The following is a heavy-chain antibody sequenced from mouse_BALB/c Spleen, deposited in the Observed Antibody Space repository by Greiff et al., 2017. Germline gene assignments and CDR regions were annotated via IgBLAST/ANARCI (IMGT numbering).Heavy chain of an antibody. CDR3: ASLGYYFDY. CDR1: GVDFSRYW. D-gene: IGHD2-14*01. V-gene: IGHV4-1*02. Sequence: PASGVDFSRYWMSWVRQAPGKGLEWIGEINPDSSTINYTPSLKDKFIISRDNAKNTLYLQMSKVRSEDTALYYCASLGYYFDYWGQGTTLTVSS. J-gene: IGHJ2*01. CDR2: INPDSSTI.